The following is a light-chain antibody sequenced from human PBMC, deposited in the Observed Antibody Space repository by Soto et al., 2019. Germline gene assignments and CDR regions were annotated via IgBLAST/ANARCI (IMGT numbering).Light chain of an antibody. J-gene: IGKJ1*01. CDR1: QSVDSN. Sequence: EVVMTQSPAILSVSPGDTATLSCRATQSVDSNLAWYQQKPGQAPRLLIYGASSRATGIPARFSGSGSGTDFTLTISRLEPEDFAVYYCQQYGSSGTFGQGTKVDIK. CDR3: QQYGSSGT. V-gene: IGKV3-20*01. CDR2: GAS.